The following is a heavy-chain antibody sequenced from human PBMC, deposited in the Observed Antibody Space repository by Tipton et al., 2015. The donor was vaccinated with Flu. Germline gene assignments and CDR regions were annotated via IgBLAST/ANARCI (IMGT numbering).Heavy chain of an antibody. Sequence: PGLVKPSETLSLTCTVSGDSMRSDYFWAWIRQAPGKGLEWIANIHRGGSPYYNPSLRSRVTISVDTSKNQFFLKMSSVTAADTAVYYCARRGTGTGLADWGQGTLVTVSS. CDR3: ARRGTGTGLAD. CDR2: IHRGGSP. V-gene: IGHV4-38-2*02. J-gene: IGHJ4*02. CDR1: GDSMRSDYF. D-gene: IGHD3/OR15-3a*01.